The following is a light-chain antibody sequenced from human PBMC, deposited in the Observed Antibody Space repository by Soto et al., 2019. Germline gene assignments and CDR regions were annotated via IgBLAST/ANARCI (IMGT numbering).Light chain of an antibody. CDR3: QQASGTPLT. CDR1: QAISSW. V-gene: IGKV1-12*01. J-gene: IGKJ5*01. CDR2: AAS. Sequence: DIQMTQSPSSVSASVGDRVTITCRASQAISSWVVWYQQKPGKAPKLLIYAASTLQSGVPSRFSGSGSATDITLNINTLQSEDFATYYGQQASGTPLTFGQGTRL.